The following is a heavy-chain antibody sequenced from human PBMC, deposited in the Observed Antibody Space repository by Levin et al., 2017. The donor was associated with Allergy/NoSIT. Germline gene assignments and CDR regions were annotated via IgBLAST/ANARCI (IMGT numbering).Heavy chain of an antibody. CDR3: ARVAGYSDGYYFDY. CDR1: GGSIRSGGYS. D-gene: IGHD5-18*01. Sequence: SQTLSLTCAVSGGSIRSGGYSWSWIRQPPGKGLEWIGNIYLSGSTNDNPSLKSRVTMSVDRSKNQFSLKLSYVTAADTAVYYCARVAGYSDGYYFDYWGPGTLVTVSS. V-gene: IGHV4-30-2*01. J-gene: IGHJ4*02. CDR2: IYLSGST.